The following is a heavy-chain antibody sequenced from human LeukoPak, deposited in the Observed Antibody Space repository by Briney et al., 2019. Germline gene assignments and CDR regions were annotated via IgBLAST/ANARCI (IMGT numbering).Heavy chain of an antibody. CDR3: ATGIGYDAFDI. Sequence: PGGSLRLSCAASGFTFSSYGMHWVRQAPGKGLEWVAVISYDGSNKYYADSVKGRFTISRDNSKNTLYLQMNSLRADDTAVYYCATGIGYDAFDIWGQGTMVTVSS. J-gene: IGHJ3*02. D-gene: IGHD1-1*01. V-gene: IGHV3-30*03. CDR2: ISYDGSNK. CDR1: GFTFSSYG.